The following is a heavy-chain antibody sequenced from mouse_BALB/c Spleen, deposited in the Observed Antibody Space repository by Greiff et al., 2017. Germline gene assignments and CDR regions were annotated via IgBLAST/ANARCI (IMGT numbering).Heavy chain of an antibody. J-gene: IGHJ4*01. Sequence: EVKLMESGGGLVQPGESLKLSCESNEYEFPSHDMSWVRKTPEKRLELVAAINSDGGSTYYPDTMERRFIISRDNTKKTLYLQMSSLKSEDTAMYYCARHDTTVVARAMDYWGQGTSVTVSS. D-gene: IGHD1-1*01. V-gene: IGHV5-2*03. CDR3: ARHDTTVVARAMDY. CDR2: INSDGGST. CDR1: EYEFPSHD.